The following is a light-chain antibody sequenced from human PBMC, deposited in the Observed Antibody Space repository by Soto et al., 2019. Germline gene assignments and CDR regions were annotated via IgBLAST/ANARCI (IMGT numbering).Light chain of an antibody. V-gene: IGLV2-8*01. CDR1: SSDVGGYNF. CDR3: SSYAGSNIVV. Sequence: QSALTQPPSASGSPGXSXXISCTGTSSDVGGYNFVSWYQQHPGKAPKLMIYEVSERPSGVPDRFSGSKSGNTASLTVSGLQAEDEADYYCSSYAGSNIVVFGGGTKLTVL. J-gene: IGLJ2*01. CDR2: EVS.